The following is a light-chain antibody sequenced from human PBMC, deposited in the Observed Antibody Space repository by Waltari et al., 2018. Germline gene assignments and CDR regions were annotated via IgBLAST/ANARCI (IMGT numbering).Light chain of an antibody. V-gene: IGKV3-11*01. J-gene: IGKJ5*01. CDR1: QYIYNY. Sequence: ELMLTQSPGTLTLSPGEKATLSCRASQYIYNYLAWYQQKGGKAPRLVIDDASNRATGIPGRFSGSGYGTEFTLTISSLEPEDSAVYYCQQRHEWPLTFGQGTRLEIK. CDR2: DAS. CDR3: QQRHEWPLT.